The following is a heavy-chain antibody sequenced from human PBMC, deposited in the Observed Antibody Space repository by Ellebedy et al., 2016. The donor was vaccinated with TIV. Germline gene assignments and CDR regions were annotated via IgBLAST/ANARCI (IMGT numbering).Heavy chain of an antibody. J-gene: IGHJ3*02. CDR3: ARDVRYAFDI. CDR1: GYTFTSYG. Sequence: AASVKVSCKASGYTFTSYGITWVRQAPGQGLEWMGWISPYDGNTNYAQKLQGRLTMTTDTSTSTVYMELRSLRSDDTAVYYCARDVRYAFDIWGQGTTVTVSS. D-gene: IGHD5-24*01. V-gene: IGHV1-18*01. CDR2: ISPYDGNT.